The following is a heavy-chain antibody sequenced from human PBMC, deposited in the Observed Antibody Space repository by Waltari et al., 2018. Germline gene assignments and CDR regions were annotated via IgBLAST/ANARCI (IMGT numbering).Heavy chain of an antibody. V-gene: IGHV1-18*01. CDR3: ARGYCTGGVCSPFDY. J-gene: IGHJ4*02. Sequence: QVQLVQSGAEVKKPGASVKVSFKASGYPFTSYGISWVRQAPGQGLEWMGWISAYNGNTNYAQKLQGRVTMTTDTSTSTAYMELRSLRSDDTAVYYCARGYCTGGVCSPFDYWGQGTLVTVSS. D-gene: IGHD2-8*02. CDR2: ISAYNGNT. CDR1: GYPFTSYG.